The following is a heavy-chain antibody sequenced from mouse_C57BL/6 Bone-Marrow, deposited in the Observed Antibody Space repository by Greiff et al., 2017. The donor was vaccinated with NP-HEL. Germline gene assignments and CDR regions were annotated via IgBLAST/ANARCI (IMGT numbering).Heavy chain of an antibody. CDR3: ARGSLRYPWFAY. CDR1: GYTFTSYW. V-gene: IGHV1-61*01. J-gene: IGHJ3*01. Sequence: VQLQQPGAELVRPGSSVKLSCKASGYTFTSYWMDWVKQRPGQGLEWIGNIYPSDSETHYNQKFKDKATLTVDKSSSPAYMQLSSLTSEDSAVYDCARGSLRYPWFAYWGQGTLVTVSA. CDR2: IYPSDSET. D-gene: IGHD1-1*01.